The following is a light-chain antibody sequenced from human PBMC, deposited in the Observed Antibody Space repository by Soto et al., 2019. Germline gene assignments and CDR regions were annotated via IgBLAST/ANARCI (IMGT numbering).Light chain of an antibody. V-gene: IGKV3-20*01. CDR2: GAS. J-gene: IGKJ2*01. CDR3: QQYNNLPYT. CDR1: QSVSGSY. Sequence: EIVLTQSPGPLSLSPGERATLSCRASQSVSGSYLAWFQQKPGQAPRLVIHGASSRATGFPDRFSGGGSGTEFTLTISRLEPEDFAVYYCQQYNNLPYTFGQGTKVEIK.